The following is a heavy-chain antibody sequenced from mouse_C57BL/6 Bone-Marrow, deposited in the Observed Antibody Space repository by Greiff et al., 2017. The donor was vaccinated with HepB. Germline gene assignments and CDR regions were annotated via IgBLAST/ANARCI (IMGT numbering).Heavy chain of an antibody. J-gene: IGHJ2*01. Sequence: EVQLQQSVAELVRPGASVKLSCTASGFNIKNTYMHWVKQRPEQGLEWIGRIDPANGNTKYAPKFQGKATITADTSSTTAYLQLSSLTSEDTAIYYCAIYYYGSSDVGDSCGQGTTLTVSS. CDR3: AIYYYGSSDVGDS. CDR2: IDPANGNT. D-gene: IGHD1-1*01. CDR1: GFNIKNTY. V-gene: IGHV14-3*01.